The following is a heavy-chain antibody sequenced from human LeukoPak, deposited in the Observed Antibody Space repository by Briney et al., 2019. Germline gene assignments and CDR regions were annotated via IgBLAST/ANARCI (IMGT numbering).Heavy chain of an antibody. CDR1: GFTFSSYS. D-gene: IGHD6-13*01. CDR2: ISSSSTTT. Sequence: GGSLRLSCAASGFTFSSYSMNWVRQGPGKGLEWISYISSSSTTTHYADSVKGRFTISRDSARNSLYLQMNNLTAEDTAVYYCARDLKAYSSSGGVDYWGQGTLVTVS. J-gene: IGHJ4*02. V-gene: IGHV3-48*01. CDR3: ARDLKAYSSSGGVDY.